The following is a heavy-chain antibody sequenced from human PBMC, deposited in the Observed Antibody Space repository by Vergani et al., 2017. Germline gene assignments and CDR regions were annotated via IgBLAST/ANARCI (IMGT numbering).Heavy chain of an antibody. CDR2: INHSGRT. D-gene: IGHD2-2*01. Sequence: QVQLQQLGAGLLKPSETLSLTCAVYGGSFSGYYWSWIRQPPGKGLEWIGEINHSGRTNYNPSLKSRVTISVDTSKNQYSLKLSSVTAADTAVYYWARSLSRPSRYGSSSSCLGLARPYYFDYWGQGTLVTVSS. J-gene: IGHJ4*02. CDR1: GGSFSGYY. V-gene: IGHV4-34*01. CDR3: ARSLSRPSRYGSSSSCLGLARPYYFDY.